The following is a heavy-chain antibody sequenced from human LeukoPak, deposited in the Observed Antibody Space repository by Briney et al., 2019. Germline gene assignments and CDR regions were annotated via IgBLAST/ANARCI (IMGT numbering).Heavy chain of an antibody. CDR3: ARGEYYYDSSGYYYGAFDI. J-gene: IGHJ3*02. CDR2: IYYSGST. CDR1: GGSVSSGSYY. D-gene: IGHD3-22*01. V-gene: IGHV4-61*01. Sequence: SETLSLTCTVSGGSVSSGSYYWSWIRQPPGKGLEWIGYIYYSGSTNYNPSLKSRVTISVDTSKNQFSLKLSSVTAADTAVYYCARGEYYYDSSGYYYGAFDIWGQGTMVTVSS.